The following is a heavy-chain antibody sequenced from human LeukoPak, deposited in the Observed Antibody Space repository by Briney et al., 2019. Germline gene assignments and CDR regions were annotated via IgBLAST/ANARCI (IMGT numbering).Heavy chain of an antibody. J-gene: IGHJ3*02. CDR3: ARGGYCSSTSCYGRAFDI. Sequence: SETLSLTCTVSGGSVSSGSYYWSWIRQPPGKGLEWIGYIYYSGSTNYNPSLKSRVTISVDRSKNQFSLKLSSVTAADTAVYYCARGGYCSSTSCYGRAFDIWGQGTMVTVSS. D-gene: IGHD2-2*01. CDR1: GGSVSSGSYY. CDR2: IYYSGST. V-gene: IGHV4-61*01.